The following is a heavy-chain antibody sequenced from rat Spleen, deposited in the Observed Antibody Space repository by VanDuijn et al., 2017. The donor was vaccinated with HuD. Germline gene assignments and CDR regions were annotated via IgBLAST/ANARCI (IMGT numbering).Heavy chain of an antibody. CDR1: GFTFSNYG. CDR3: ARHGAYNNYGWFAY. Sequence: EVKLVESGGGLVQPGRSLKLSCAASGFTFSNYGMHWIRQAPTKGLEWVASITNTGGSTYYPDSVKGRFTISRDNAKSTLYLQMDSLRSEDTASYYCARHGAYNNYGWFAYWGQGTLVTVSS. V-gene: IGHV5-19*01. J-gene: IGHJ3*01. D-gene: IGHD1-10*01. CDR2: ITNTGGST.